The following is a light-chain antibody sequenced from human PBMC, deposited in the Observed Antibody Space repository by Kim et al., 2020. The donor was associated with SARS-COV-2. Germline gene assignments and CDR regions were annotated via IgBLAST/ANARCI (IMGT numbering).Light chain of an antibody. CDR3: QQDHNYPRT. Sequence: SASVGDRVTITCRASQDIRNDLGWYQKRPGKAPRLLIFAATALQSRVPSRFSGSGSGTEFILTIDSLQPEDFATYFCQQDHNYPRTFGQGTTVEI. V-gene: IGKV1-6*01. J-gene: IGKJ1*01. CDR1: QDIRND. CDR2: AAT.